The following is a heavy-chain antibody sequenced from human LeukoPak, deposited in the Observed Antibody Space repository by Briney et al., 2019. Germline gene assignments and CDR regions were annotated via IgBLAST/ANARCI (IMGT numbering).Heavy chain of an antibody. V-gene: IGHV3-21*01. CDR3: ARDVSSSGWYY. J-gene: IGHJ4*02. CDR1: GFTFSSYS. Sequence: GGSLRLSCAASGFTFSSYSMNWVRQAPGKGLEWVSSISSSSSYIYYADSVKGRFTISRDNAKNSLYLQMSSLRAEHTAVYYCARDVSSSGWYYWGQGTLVTVSS. CDR2: ISSSSSYI. D-gene: IGHD6-19*01.